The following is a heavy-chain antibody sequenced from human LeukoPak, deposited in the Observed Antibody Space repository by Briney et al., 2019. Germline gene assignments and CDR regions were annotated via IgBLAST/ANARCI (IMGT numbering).Heavy chain of an antibody. CDR3: ALGYCSGGSCYGDEYFQH. J-gene: IGHJ1*01. Sequence: GGSLRLSCAASGFTFSSYWMHWVRHVPGKGLVWVSRINSEGTSTSYADSVKGRFTISRDNDENTLYLQMNSLRAEDTAVYYCALGYCSGGSCYGDEYFQHWGQGTLVTVSS. V-gene: IGHV3-74*01. CDR1: GFTFSSYW. CDR2: INSEGTST. D-gene: IGHD2-15*01.